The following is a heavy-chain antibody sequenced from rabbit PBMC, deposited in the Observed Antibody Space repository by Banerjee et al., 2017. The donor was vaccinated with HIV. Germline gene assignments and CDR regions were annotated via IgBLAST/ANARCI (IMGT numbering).Heavy chain of an antibody. CDR3: ARGEHFSVGFSAFAIYLDL. CDR2: IDTSSVNT. V-gene: IGHV1S40*01. D-gene: IGHD6-1*01. Sequence: QSLEESGEDLVKPGASLTLTCKASGFDFSSSYYMCWVRQAPGKGLELIACIDTSSVNTADATWAKGRFTISKTSSTTVTLQMTSLTAADTATYFCARGEHFSVGFSAFAIYLDLWGQGTLVTVS. J-gene: IGHJ3*01. CDR1: GFDFSSSYY.